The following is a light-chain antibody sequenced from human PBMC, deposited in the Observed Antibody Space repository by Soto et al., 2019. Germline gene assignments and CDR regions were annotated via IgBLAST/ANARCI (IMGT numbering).Light chain of an antibody. J-gene: IGLJ1*01. CDR1: SSDVGSYNL. Sequence: QSALTQPASVSGSPGQSITISCTGTSSDVGSYNLVSWYQQHPGKAPKLMIYEGSKRPLGVSNRFSGSKSGNTASLTISGLQAEDEADYYCCSYAGSSTFHYVFGTGTKVTVL. V-gene: IGLV2-23*03. CDR3: CSYAGSSTFHYV. CDR2: EGS.